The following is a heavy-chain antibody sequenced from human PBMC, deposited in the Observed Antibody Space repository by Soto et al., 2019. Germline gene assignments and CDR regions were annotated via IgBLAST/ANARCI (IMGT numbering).Heavy chain of an antibody. CDR1: GGSITSSSHY. CDR2: IYYDGNT. D-gene: IGHD1-26*01. CDR3: ARREIEGPIDC. Sequence: SETLSLTCTVSGGSITSSSHYWGWIRQPPGKGLECIGNIYYDGNTYYNPSLKSRVTMSVDTSKNQFSLKLTSVAAVDTAVYYCARREIEGPIDCWGQGTLVTVSS. J-gene: IGHJ4*02. V-gene: IGHV4-39*07.